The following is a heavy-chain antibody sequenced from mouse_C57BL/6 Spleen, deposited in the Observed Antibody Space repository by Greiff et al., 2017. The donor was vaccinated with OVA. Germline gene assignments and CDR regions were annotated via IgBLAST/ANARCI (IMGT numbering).Heavy chain of an antibody. CDR1: GFTFSDYG. V-gene: IGHV5-17*01. CDR3: ARGLTTVVANHYYAMDY. D-gene: IGHD1-1*01. J-gene: IGHJ4*01. CDR2: ISSGSSTI. Sequence: EVMLEESGGGLVKPGGSLKLSCAASGFTFSDYGMHWVRQAPEKGLEWVGYISSGSSTIYYADTVKGRFTISRDNAKNTLFLQMTSLRSEDTAMYYCARGLTTVVANHYYAMDYWGQGTSVTVSS.